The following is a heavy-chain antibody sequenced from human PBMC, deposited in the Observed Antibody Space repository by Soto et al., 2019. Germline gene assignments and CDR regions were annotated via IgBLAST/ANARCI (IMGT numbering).Heavy chain of an antibody. CDR3: VGGSWFD. D-gene: IGHD3-16*01. V-gene: IGHV3-9*01. J-gene: IGHJ4*02. Sequence: EVQLVESGGDMVQPGRSLKLSCVGSGYRFEDYSMHWVRQAPGKGLEWVSGNSWNGNFTGYADSVKGGFTISRDNAKNSLFLQRRSLRLEDTALYYCVGGSWFDWGQGTRVTVSS. CDR2: NSWNGNFT. CDR1: GYRFEDYS.